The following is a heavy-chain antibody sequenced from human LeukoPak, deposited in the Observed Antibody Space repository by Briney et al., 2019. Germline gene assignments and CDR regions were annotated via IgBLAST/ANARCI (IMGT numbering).Heavy chain of an antibody. CDR2: IYSGGST. D-gene: IGHD3-22*01. V-gene: IGHV3-66*01. CDR1: GFTVSSNY. Sequence: GGSLRLSCAASGFTVSSNYMSWVRQAPGKGLEWVSVIYSGGSTYYADSVKGRFTISRDNSKNTLYLQMNSLRAEDTAVYYCARDLMDYDSSGYYDAFDIWGQGTMVTVSS. CDR3: ARDLMDYDSSGYYDAFDI. J-gene: IGHJ3*02.